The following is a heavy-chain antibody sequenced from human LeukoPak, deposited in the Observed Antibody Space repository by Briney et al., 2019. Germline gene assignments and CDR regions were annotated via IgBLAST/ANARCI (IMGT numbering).Heavy chain of an antibody. V-gene: IGHV3-21*01. CDR3: ARTPMVRGVINHPFDY. CDR2: ISSSSSYI. CDR1: GFTLSSYS. D-gene: IGHD3-10*01. J-gene: IGHJ4*02. Sequence: PGGSLRLSCAASGFTLSSYSMNRVRQAPGKGLEWVSSISSSSSYIYYADSVKGRFTISRDNAKNSLYLQMNSLRAEDTAVYYCARTPMVRGVINHPFDYWGQGTLVTVSS.